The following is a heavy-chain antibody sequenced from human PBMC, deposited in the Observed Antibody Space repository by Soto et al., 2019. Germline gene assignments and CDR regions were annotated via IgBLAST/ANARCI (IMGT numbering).Heavy chain of an antibody. CDR2: IYYSGST. V-gene: IGHV4-39*01. Sequence: TSETLSLTCTVTRDSINNRSYYWGWIRQPPGKGLEWIGSIYYSGSTYNNPSLKSRVSMSVDTSKDQFSLKLRSVTAADTALYYCARQRTSVVTQAYFDSWGQGSLVTVSS. CDR3: ARQRTSVVTQAYFDS. J-gene: IGHJ4*02. CDR1: RDSINNRSYY. D-gene: IGHD2-21*02.